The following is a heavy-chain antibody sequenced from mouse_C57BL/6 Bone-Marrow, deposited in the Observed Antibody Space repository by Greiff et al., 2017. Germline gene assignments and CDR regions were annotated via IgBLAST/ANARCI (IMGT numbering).Heavy chain of an antibody. CDR1: GYTFTSYW. Sequence: QVQLQQSGAELAKPGASVKLSCKASGYTFTSYWMHWVKQRPGQGLEWIGYINPSSGYTKYNQKFKDKATLTADKSSSTAYMQLSSLTYEVSTVYYCAKGGYDVDYAMDYWGQGTSVTVSS. J-gene: IGHJ4*01. V-gene: IGHV1-7*01. CDR2: INPSSGYT. D-gene: IGHD2-2*01. CDR3: AKGGYDVDYAMDY.